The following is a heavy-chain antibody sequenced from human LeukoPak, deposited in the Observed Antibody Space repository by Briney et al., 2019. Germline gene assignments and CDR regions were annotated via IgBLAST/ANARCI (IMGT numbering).Heavy chain of an antibody. CDR1: GFIFEDYA. V-gene: IGHV3-9*01. J-gene: IGHJ4*02. CDR2: ISWHSENI. D-gene: IGHD3-10*01. CDR3: AKDIYSSIEECNSVTYSLDYYFDY. Sequence: PGGSLRLSCEVSGFIFEDYAMHWVRQAPGKGLEWVSGISWHSENIGYAESVKGRFTISRDNAKNSLYLQMNSLRAEDTAFYFCAKDIYSSIEECNSVTYSLDYYFDYWGQGTLVTVSS.